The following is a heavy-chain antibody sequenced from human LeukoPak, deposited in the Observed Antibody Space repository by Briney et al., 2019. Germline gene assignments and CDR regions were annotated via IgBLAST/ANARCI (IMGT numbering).Heavy chain of an antibody. V-gene: IGHV4-39*07. J-gene: IGHJ4*02. CDR2: MYNVGST. CDR3: ARAYRAPQTFYSSHFFDY. CDR1: GGSISSSSYY. D-gene: IGHD3-3*02. Sequence: SETLSLTCSVSGGSISSSSYYWGWIRQPPGKGLEWIGSMYNVGSTYYNPSLKSRVTISGDSSRNQFSLKVNSVTAADTAVYYCARAYRAPQTFYSSHFFDYWAQGTLVTVSS.